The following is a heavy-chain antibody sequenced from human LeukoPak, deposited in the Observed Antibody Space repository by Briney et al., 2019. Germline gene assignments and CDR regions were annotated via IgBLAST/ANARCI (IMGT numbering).Heavy chain of an antibody. D-gene: IGHD3-10*01. CDR2: IRYDGSNK. CDR1: GFTFSSYG. CDR3: AKEIIDGSGSYYPIFDY. Sequence: GGSLRLSWAASGFTFSSYGMHWVRQAPGKGLEWVAFIRYDGSNKYYADSVKGRFTICRDNSKNTLYLQMNSLRAEDTAVYYCAKEIIDGSGSYYPIFDYWGQGTLVTVSS. V-gene: IGHV3-30*02. J-gene: IGHJ4*02.